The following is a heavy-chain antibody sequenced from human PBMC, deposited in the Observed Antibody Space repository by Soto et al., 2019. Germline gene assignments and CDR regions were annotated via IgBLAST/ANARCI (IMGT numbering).Heavy chain of an antibody. D-gene: IGHD6-19*01. CDR1: GYTFTSYSYY. V-gene: IGHV1-46*01. CDR3: ALGQWPPSRYYF. J-gene: IGHJ4*02. CDR2: IHPSAGST. Sequence: QVQLVQSGAEVRKPGASVKVSCKASGYTFTSYSYYIHWVRQAPGQGLEWMGMIHPSAGSTSFAQKFQGRVTMTTDTSTSTVYMELSRLNSEDTALLFCALGQWPPSRYYFWGQGTLVTVSS.